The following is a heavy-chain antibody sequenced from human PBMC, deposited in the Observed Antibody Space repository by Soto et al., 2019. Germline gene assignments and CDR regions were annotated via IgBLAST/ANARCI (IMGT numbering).Heavy chain of an antibody. CDR1: GGSIISYY. J-gene: IGHJ6*02. V-gene: IGHV4-59*01. Sequence: SETLSLTCTVSGGSIISYYWSWSRQPPGKGLEWIGYIYYSGSTNYNPSLKSRVTISVDTSKNQFSLKLSSVTAADTAVYYCARERCSGGSCEYYYGMDVWGQGTTVTVSS. CDR2: IYYSGST. D-gene: IGHD2-15*01. CDR3: ARERCSGGSCEYYYGMDV.